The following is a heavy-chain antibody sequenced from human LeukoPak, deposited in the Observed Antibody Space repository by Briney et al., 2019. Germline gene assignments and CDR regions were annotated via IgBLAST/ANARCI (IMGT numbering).Heavy chain of an antibody. D-gene: IGHD3-3*01. V-gene: IGHV3-23*01. CDR2: ISGSGGST. J-gene: IGHJ4*02. CDR1: GFTFSSYA. CDR3: AKGPSKRRYDFWSGYYDY. Sequence: PGGSLRLSCAASGFTFSSYAMSWVRQAPGKGLEWVSAISGSGGSTYYADSVKGRFTISRDNSKNTLYLQMNSLRAEDTAVYYCAKGPSKRRYDFWSGYYDYWGQGTLVTVSS.